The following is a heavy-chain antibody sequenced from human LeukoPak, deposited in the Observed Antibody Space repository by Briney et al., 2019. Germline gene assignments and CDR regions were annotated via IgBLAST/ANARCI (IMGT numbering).Heavy chain of an antibody. Sequence: GGSLRLSCAASGFTFSSYAMNWVRQAPGKGLEWISSISSSSAYIYYADSVKGRFTISRDNAKKSLYLQLNSLKAEDTAVYYCTRDEIVGAITSVYFDYWGQGTLVTVSS. CDR1: GFTFSSYA. V-gene: IGHV3-21*01. CDR3: TRDEIVGAITSVYFDY. J-gene: IGHJ4*02. CDR2: ISSSSAYI. D-gene: IGHD1-26*01.